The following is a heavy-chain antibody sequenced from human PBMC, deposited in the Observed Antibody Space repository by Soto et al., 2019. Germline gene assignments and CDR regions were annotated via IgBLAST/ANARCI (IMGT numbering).Heavy chain of an antibody. D-gene: IGHD1-1*01. CDR1: GFTFINYA. CDR3: VRDLYRSATMPCLDH. Sequence: GGSLRLSCEASGFTFINYAMSWVRQSPGKGLEWVSSISDTGGDSYYADSMDGRFTVSRDNSKNTLYLQINSLRAEDTAIYYCVRDLYRSATMPCLDHWGQGALVTVS. CDR2: ISDTGGDS. J-gene: IGHJ4*02. V-gene: IGHV3-23*01.